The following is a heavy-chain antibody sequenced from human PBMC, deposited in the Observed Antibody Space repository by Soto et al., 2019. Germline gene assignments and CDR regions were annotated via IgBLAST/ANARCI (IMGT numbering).Heavy chain of an antibody. Sequence: SLRLSCSASVFTFSSYEMNWFRQAPGKGLEWVSYISSSGSTIFYADSVKGRFTISRDNAKNSLYLQMNSLRAEDTAVYYCARVDGLGLAPYYGMDVWGQGTTVTVSS. V-gene: IGHV3-48*03. CDR1: VFTFSSYE. D-gene: IGHD3-10*01. CDR3: ARVDGLGLAPYYGMDV. J-gene: IGHJ6*02. CDR2: ISSSGSTI.